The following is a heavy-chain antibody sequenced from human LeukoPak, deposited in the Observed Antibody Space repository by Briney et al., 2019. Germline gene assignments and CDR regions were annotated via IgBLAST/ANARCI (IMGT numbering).Heavy chain of an antibody. D-gene: IGHD4-23*01. Sequence: PSETLSLTCTVSGGSVSGGIYYWPWIRQPPGKGLEWIEYIYYSGSTNYHPSLKSRVTISVDTSKNQFSLKLSSVTAADTAVYYCARDIAYGANSLDYWGQGTLVTVSS. J-gene: IGHJ4*02. CDR3: ARDIAYGANSLDY. CDR1: GGSVSGGIYY. CDR2: IYYSGST. V-gene: IGHV4-61*01.